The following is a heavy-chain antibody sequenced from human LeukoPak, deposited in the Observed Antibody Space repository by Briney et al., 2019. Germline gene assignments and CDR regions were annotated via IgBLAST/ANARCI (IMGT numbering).Heavy chain of an antibody. J-gene: IGHJ3*02. V-gene: IGHV4-61*08. Sequence: SETLSLTCTVSGGSISSGDYYWSWIRQPPGKGLEWIGYIYYTGSTKSNPSLKSRVTISVDTSKNQFSLKLSSVTAADTAVYYCARHAKSDAFDIWGQGTMVTVSS. CDR2: IYYTGST. D-gene: IGHD4/OR15-4a*01. CDR1: GGSISSGDYY. CDR3: ARHAKSDAFDI.